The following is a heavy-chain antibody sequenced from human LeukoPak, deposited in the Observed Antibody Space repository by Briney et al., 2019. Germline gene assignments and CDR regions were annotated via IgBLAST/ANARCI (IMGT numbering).Heavy chain of an antibody. V-gene: IGHV5-51*01. Sequence: GESLKISCKGSGYSFTSYWIGWVRQMPGKGLEWMGIIYPGDSDTRYSPSFQGQVTISAGKSVNTAYLQWSSLKASDTAIYYCARRVGTSGYYYFDYWGQGTLVTVSS. J-gene: IGHJ4*02. CDR3: ARRVGTSGYYYFDY. CDR2: IYPGDSDT. D-gene: IGHD3-22*01. CDR1: GYSFTSYW.